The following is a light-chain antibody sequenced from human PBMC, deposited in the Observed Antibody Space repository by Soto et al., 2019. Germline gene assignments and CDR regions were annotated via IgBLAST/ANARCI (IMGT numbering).Light chain of an antibody. CDR3: QTWVSGIEV. J-gene: IGLJ2*01. CDR2: INSDGSH. V-gene: IGLV4-69*01. CDR1: SGHSSYA. Sequence: QAVVTQSPSASASLGASVKLTCTLSSGHSSYAIAWHQQQPEKGPRYLMKINSDGSHSKGDGIPDRFSGSSSGAERYLTISSLQSEDEADYYCQTWVSGIEVFGGGTKVTVL.